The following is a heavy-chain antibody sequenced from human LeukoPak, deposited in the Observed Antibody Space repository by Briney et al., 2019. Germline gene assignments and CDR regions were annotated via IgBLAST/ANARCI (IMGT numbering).Heavy chain of an antibody. CDR1: GSSISSNSYY. J-gene: IGHJ6*02. CDR2: IYYSGST. V-gene: IGHV4-39*01. D-gene: IGHD6-6*01. CDR3: ARNIVTRPYYHGLDV. Sequence: SETLSLTCTVSGSSISSNSYYWGWIRQPPGKGLEWIGSIYYSGSTYYNPSLKSRVTISVDTSKNQFSLKLTSVTASDTGLYYCARNIVTRPYYHGLDVWGQGTTVTVSS.